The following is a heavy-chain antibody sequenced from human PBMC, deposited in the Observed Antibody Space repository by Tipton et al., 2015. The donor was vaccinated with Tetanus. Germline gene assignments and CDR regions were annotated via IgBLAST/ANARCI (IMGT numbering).Heavy chain of an antibody. CDR3: ARSGYYSRAYYHYRMDV. CDR2: VYYSGST. Sequence: TLSLTCTVSGGSINNYYWSWIRQPPGKGLEWIGYVYYSGSTNYNPFLKSRVTISVDTSKNQFSLNLSSVTAADTAVYYCARSGYYSRAYYHYRMDVWGQGTTVSVSS. D-gene: IGHD3-9*01. CDR1: GGSINNYY. V-gene: IGHV4-59*12. J-gene: IGHJ6*02.